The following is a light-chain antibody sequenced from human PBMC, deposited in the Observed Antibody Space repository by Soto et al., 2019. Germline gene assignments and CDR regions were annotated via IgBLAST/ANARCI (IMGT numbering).Light chain of an antibody. Sequence: EIVMTQAPATLSVSPLERSTLPCMASQSVSSNLAWYQQKPGQAPRLLIYGASTRATGIPARFSGSGSGTEFTLTISSLQSEDFAVYYCQQYNNWPLTFGQGTRLEIK. J-gene: IGKJ5*01. V-gene: IGKV3-15*01. CDR1: QSVSSN. CDR3: QQYNNWPLT. CDR2: GAS.